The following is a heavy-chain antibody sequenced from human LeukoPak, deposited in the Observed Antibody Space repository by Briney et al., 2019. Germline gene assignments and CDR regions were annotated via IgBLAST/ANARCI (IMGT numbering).Heavy chain of an antibody. V-gene: IGHV5-10-1*01. Sequence: GESLKISCKGSGYSFTSYWISWVRQMPGKGLEWMGRIDPSDSYTNYSPSFQGHVTISADKSITTVYLQWGSLKASDTAMYYCARHEGSSGHWHFDYWGQGTLVTVSS. CDR3: ARHEGSSGHWHFDY. CDR1: GYSFTSYW. CDR2: IDPSDSYT. J-gene: IGHJ4*02. D-gene: IGHD6-19*01.